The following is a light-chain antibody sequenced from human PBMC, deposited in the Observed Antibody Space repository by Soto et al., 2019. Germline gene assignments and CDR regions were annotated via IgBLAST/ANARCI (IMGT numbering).Light chain of an antibody. CDR2: AAS. CDR3: QQYNDWPIT. CDR1: QSVSSN. V-gene: IGKV3-15*01. J-gene: IGKJ5*01. Sequence: EIVMTQSPATLSVSPGERATLSCWASQSVSSNLAWYQQKPGQAPRLLIYAASTRATGIPARFSGSGSGTEFTLTISSLQSEDFAVYFCQQYNDWPITFDQGTRLEIK.